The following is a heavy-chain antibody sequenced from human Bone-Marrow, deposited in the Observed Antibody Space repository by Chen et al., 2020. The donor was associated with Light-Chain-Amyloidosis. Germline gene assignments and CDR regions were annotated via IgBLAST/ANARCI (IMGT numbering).Heavy chain of an antibody. CDR3: VKDRDGLGED. D-gene: IGHD3-16*01. Sequence: EVQLVESGGDLVQPGGSLRLSCAASGLSFSDNYMDWVRQAPGKGLEWFARIRDKGNRHPTEYAASVKGRFTISRDDSKNSVYLQMNSLSTEDTAVYYCVKDRDGLGEDWGQGTLVTVSS. J-gene: IGHJ4*02. V-gene: IGHV3-72*01. CDR2: IRDKGNRHPT. CDR1: GLSFSDNY.